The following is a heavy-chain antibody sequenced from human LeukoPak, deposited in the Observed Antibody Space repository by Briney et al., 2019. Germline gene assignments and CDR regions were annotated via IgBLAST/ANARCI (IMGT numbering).Heavy chain of an antibody. Sequence: ASVKVSCKASGYTFTGYYMHWVRQAPGQGPEWMGWINPNSGGTNYAQKFQGRVTMTRDTSISTAYMELSRLRSDGTAVYYCARDGTGDYSNYEFDYWGQGTLVTVSS. CDR3: ARDGTGDYSNYEFDY. CDR1: GYTFTGYY. J-gene: IGHJ4*02. D-gene: IGHD4-11*01. V-gene: IGHV1-2*02. CDR2: INPNSGGT.